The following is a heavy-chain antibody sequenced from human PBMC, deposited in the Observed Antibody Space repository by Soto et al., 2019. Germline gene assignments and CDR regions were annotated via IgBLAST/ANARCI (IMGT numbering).Heavy chain of an antibody. CDR3: ARVGPWVPYYYDSSPYTFENWFDP. CDR2: IYHGGST. CDR1: GYSISSGYY. V-gene: IGHV4-38-2*01. Sequence: PSETLSLTCAVSGYSISSGYYWGWLRQPPGKGLEWIGGIYHGGSTYYNPSLNSRVTLSIVMTNNHVSLILNSVTAADTAVYYCARVGPWVPYYYDSSPYTFENWFDPWGQGTLVTVSS. D-gene: IGHD3-22*01. J-gene: IGHJ5*02.